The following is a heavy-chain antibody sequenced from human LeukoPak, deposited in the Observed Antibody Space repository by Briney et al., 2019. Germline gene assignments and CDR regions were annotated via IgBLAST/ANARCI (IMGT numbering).Heavy chain of an antibody. CDR3: ARDRTSTPWLFDY. CDR2: IIPIFGIA. D-gene: IGHD2/OR15-2a*01. J-gene: IGHJ4*02. V-gene: IGHV1-69*04. CDR1: GGTFSSYA. Sequence: SVKVSCKASGGTFSSYAISWVRQAPGQGLEWMGRIIPIFGIANYAQKFQGRVAITADKSTSTAYMELSSLRSEDTAVYYCARDRTSTPWLFDYWGQGTLVTVSS.